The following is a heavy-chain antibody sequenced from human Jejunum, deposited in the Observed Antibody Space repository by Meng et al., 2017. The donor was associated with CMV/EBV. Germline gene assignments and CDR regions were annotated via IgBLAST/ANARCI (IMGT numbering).Heavy chain of an antibody. J-gene: IGHJ4*02. CDR3: ARDPEGIFGATNYFDY. D-gene: IGHD3-3*01. CDR2: ISASGNTL. CDR1: FTLVTYD. V-gene: IGHV3-48*03. Sequence: FTLVTYDMTGVRQTPGKGLEWVSYISASGNTLYYADSVKGRFTISRDNAKNSLYLQMNSLRDDDTAVYYCARDPEGIFGATNYFDYWGQGTLVTVSS.